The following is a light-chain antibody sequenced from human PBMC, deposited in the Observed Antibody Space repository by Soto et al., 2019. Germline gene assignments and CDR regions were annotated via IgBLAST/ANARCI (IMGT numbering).Light chain of an antibody. Sequence: QSALTQPASVSGSPGQSITISCTGTSSDVGGYDFVSWYQQHPGKAPKLIIYEVSNRPSGVSHRFSGSKSGNTASLTISGLQAEDEADYYCNSYTSTSARVFGGGTKLTAL. J-gene: IGLJ3*02. CDR2: EVS. V-gene: IGLV2-14*01. CDR1: SSDVGGYDF. CDR3: NSYTSTSARV.